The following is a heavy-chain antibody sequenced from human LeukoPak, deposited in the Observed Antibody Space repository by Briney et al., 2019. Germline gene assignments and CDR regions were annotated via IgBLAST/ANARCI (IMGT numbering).Heavy chain of an antibody. J-gene: IGHJ6*03. CDR3: ARDREEDYYMDV. CDR1: GFTFNRYS. V-gene: IGHV3-21*01. Sequence: PGGSLTLSCAASGFTFNRYSMNWVRQAPGKGLEWVSSISSSSRYIYYADSVKGRFTISRDNAKNSLYLQMNSLRAEDTAVYYCARDREEDYYMDVWGKGTTVTVSS. CDR2: ISSSSRYI.